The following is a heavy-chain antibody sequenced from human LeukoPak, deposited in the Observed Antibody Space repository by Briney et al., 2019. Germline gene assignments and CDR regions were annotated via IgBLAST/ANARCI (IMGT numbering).Heavy chain of an antibody. D-gene: IGHD3-10*01. CDR3: VRDYYGSGSSLDAFDI. Sequence: ASVKVSCKASGYTFTSYGISWVRQAPGQGLEWMGWISAYNGNTNYAQKVQGRVTMTTDTSTSTAYMELRSLRSDDTAVYYCVRDYYGSGSSLDAFDIWGQGTMATVSS. CDR1: GYTFTSYG. J-gene: IGHJ3*02. V-gene: IGHV1-18*01. CDR2: ISAYNGNT.